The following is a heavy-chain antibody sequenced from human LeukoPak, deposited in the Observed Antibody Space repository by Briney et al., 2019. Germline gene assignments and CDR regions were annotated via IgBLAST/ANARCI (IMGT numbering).Heavy chain of an antibody. V-gene: IGHV3-53*01. CDR3: ARGAGYNYPYYFDY. Sequence: GGSLRLSCAASGFTVSSNYMNWVRQAPGKGLEWVSVIYGGGNIYYADSVKGRFTISRDNSKNTLYLQMNSLRAEDTVVYYCARGAGYNYPYYFDYWGQGTLVTVSS. J-gene: IGHJ4*02. CDR2: IYGGGNI. D-gene: IGHD5-24*01. CDR1: GFTVSSNY.